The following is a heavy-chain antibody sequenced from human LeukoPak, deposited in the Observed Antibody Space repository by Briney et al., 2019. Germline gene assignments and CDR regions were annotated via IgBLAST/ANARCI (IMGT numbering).Heavy chain of an antibody. CDR3: VLQPPYGSGGYIDS. Sequence: GGSLGLSCAASGFTFSGYWMHWVRQAPGKGLVWVSRISSDGGTTNYADSVKGRFTISRDSAKNTLFLQMNSLRVEDTAVYYCVLQPPYGSGGYIDSWGQGTLVTASS. V-gene: IGHV3-74*01. D-gene: IGHD3-10*01. CDR1: GFTFSGYW. CDR2: ISSDGGTT. J-gene: IGHJ4*02.